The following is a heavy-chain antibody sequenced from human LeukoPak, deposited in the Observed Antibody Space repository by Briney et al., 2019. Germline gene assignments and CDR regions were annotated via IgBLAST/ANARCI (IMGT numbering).Heavy chain of an antibody. Sequence: ASVKVSCKASGGTFSSYAISWVRQAPGQGLEWMGRIIPILGIANYAQKFQGRVTITADKSTSTAYMELSSLRSEDTAVYYCAGGGYYYEKRPNWFDPWGQGTLVTVSS. J-gene: IGHJ5*02. CDR3: AGGGYYYEKRPNWFDP. D-gene: IGHD3-22*01. V-gene: IGHV1-69*04. CDR1: GGTFSSYA. CDR2: IIPILGIA.